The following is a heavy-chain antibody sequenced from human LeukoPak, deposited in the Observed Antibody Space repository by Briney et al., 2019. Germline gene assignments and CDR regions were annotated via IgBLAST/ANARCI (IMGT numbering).Heavy chain of an antibody. CDR3: ATNILVRDIINWFDP. Sequence: ASLKVSCKASGYSFADYYMHCVRQAPGQGLEWMGWIKPNSGDTRSAQKFQGRVIMTRDTSTGTAYMQPSSLRYDDTAVYYCATNILVRDIINWFDPWGQGTLVTVSS. CDR1: GYSFADYY. J-gene: IGHJ5*02. D-gene: IGHD3-10*01. CDR2: IKPNSGDT. V-gene: IGHV1-2*02.